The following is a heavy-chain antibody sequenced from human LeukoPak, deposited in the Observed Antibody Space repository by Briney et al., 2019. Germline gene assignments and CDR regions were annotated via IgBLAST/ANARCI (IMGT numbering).Heavy chain of an antibody. CDR3: ARDPIAAAGTGWFDP. Sequence: AAVKVSCKASGYTFTSYGITWVRQAPGQGLEWMGWISAYNGNTNYAQKLQGRVTMTTDTSTSTTYMELRSLISDDTAVYYCARDPIAAAGTGWFDPWGQGTLVTVSS. CDR2: ISAYNGNT. J-gene: IGHJ5*02. CDR1: GYTFTSYG. V-gene: IGHV1-18*01. D-gene: IGHD6-13*01.